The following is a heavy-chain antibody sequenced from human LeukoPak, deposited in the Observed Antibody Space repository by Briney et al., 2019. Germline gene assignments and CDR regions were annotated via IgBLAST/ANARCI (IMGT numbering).Heavy chain of an antibody. J-gene: IGHJ4*02. CDR1: GFTFSSYS. Sequence: GGSLRLSCAASGFTFSSYSMNWVRQAPGKGLEWVSCISSTSSYRYYAGSVKGRFTISRDNAKNSLYLQMNSLRAEDTAVYYCASSTDGHNLGTGGVDHWGQGTLVTVSS. CDR3: ASSTDGHNLGTGGVDH. CDR2: ISSTSSYR. D-gene: IGHD5-24*01. V-gene: IGHV3-21*01.